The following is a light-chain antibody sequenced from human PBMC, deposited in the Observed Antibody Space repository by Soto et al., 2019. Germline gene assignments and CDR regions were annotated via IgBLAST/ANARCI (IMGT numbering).Light chain of an antibody. Sequence: QAVVTQPPSLSGAPGQRVIISCTGSSSNIGAGYDVHWYQQLPGAAPQLLIFDNNYRPSGVPDRFSGSKSGTSAYLAITGLQSEDEADYYCAAWDDSLNGRVFGTGTKLTVL. CDR3: AAWDDSLNGRV. V-gene: IGLV1-40*01. CDR2: DNN. J-gene: IGLJ1*01. CDR1: SSNIGAGYD.